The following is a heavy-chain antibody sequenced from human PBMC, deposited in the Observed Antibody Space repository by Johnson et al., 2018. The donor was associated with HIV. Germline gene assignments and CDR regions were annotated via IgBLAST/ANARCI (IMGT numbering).Heavy chain of an antibody. J-gene: IGHJ3*02. CDR3: ARDDGSGIRVKGAFDI. D-gene: IGHD3-10*01. Sequence: VQLVESGGGLVQPGGSLRRSCAASGFTVSSNYMNWVRQAPGKGLERVALLYSGGGTYYADSVKGRFTISRDNSKTTLYLQMNSLRPEDTAVYYCARDDGSGIRVKGAFDIWGQGTWVAVSS. CDR2: LYSGGGT. CDR1: GFTVSSNY. V-gene: IGHV3-66*02.